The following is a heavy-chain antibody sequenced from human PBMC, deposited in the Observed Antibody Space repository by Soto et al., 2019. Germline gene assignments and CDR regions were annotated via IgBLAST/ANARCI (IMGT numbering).Heavy chain of an antibody. Sequence: GGSLRLSCAASGFTFSSYGMHWVRQAPGKGLEWVAVISYDGSNKYYADSVKGRFTISRDNSKNTLYLQMNSLRAEDTAVYYCAKDRSSGWSLYYYGMDVWGQGTTVTVSS. CDR1: GFTFSSYG. CDR2: ISYDGSNK. D-gene: IGHD6-19*01. J-gene: IGHJ6*02. V-gene: IGHV3-30*18. CDR3: AKDRSSGWSLYYYGMDV.